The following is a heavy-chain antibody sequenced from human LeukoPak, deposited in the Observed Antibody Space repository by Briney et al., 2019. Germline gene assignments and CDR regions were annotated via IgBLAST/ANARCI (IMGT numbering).Heavy chain of an antibody. CDR1: GFTFSSYA. CDR2: ISYDGSNK. V-gene: IGHV3-30-3*01. J-gene: IGHJ4*02. CDR3: ARETQGGNFDY. Sequence: GRSLRLSCAASGFTFSSYAMHWVRHAPGKGLEWVAVISYDGSNKYYADSVKGRFTISRDNSKNTLYLQMNSLRAEDTAVYYCARETQGGNFDYWRQGTLVTVSS. D-gene: IGHD1-26*01.